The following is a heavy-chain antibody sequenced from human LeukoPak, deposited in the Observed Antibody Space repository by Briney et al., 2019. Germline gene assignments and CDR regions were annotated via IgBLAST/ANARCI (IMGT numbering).Heavy chain of an antibody. J-gene: IGHJ1*01. D-gene: IGHD3-22*01. Sequence: ASVKVSCKASGYTFTGYYMHWVRQAPGQGLEWMGWINPNSGGTNYAQKFQGRVTMTRDTSISTAYMELSRLRSDDTAVYYCARVYYYDSSGPEYFQHWGQGTLVTVSS. V-gene: IGHV1-2*02. CDR2: INPNSGGT. CDR1: GYTFTGYY. CDR3: ARVYYYDSSGPEYFQH.